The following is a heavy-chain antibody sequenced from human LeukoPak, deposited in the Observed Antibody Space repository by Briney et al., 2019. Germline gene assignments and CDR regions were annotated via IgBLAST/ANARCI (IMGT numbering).Heavy chain of an antibody. V-gene: IGHV3-30*03. CDR2: MSYDGTNK. CDR3: AMIAAAGWFDP. D-gene: IGHD6-13*01. CDR1: GFTFSRYA. J-gene: IGHJ5*02. Sequence: GGSLRLSCAGSGFTFSRYAMSWVRQAPAKGLEWVAVMSYDGTNKYYADSVKGRFTISRDNSKNTLYLQMNSLRAEDTAVYYCAMIAAAGWFDPWGQGTLVTVSS.